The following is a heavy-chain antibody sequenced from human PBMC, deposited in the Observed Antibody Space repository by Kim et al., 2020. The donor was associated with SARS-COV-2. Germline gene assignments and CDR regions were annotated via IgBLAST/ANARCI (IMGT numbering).Heavy chain of an antibody. V-gene: IGHV3-30*04. Sequence: GGSLRLSCAASGFTFSSYAMHWVRQAPGKGLEWVAVISYDGSNKYYADSVKGRFTISRDNSKNTLYLQMNSLRAEDTAVYYCARDRDYVFRYFDLWGRGTLVTVSS. CDR3: ARDRDYVFRYFDL. D-gene: IGHD3-16*01. CDR2: ISYDGSNK. J-gene: IGHJ2*01. CDR1: GFTFSSYA.